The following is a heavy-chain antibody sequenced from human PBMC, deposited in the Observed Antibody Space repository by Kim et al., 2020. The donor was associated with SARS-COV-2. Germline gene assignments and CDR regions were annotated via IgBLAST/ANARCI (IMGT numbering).Heavy chain of an antibody. CDR3: ARDGRQYQLLPDTPYYYGMDV. CDR1: GFTFSSYS. V-gene: IGHV3-21*01. D-gene: IGHD2-2*01. CDR2: ISSSSSYI. Sequence: GGSLRLSCAASGFTFSSYSMKWVRQAPGKGLEWVSSISSSSSYIYYADSVKGRFTISRDNAKNSLYLQMNSLRAEDTAVYYCARDGRQYQLLPDTPYYYGMDVWGQGTTVTVSS. J-gene: IGHJ6*02.